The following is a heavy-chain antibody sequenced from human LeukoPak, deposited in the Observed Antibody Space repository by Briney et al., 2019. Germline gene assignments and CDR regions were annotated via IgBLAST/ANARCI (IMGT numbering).Heavy chain of an antibody. CDR1: GGSFSGYY. Sequence: SETLSLTCAVYGGSFSGYYWSWIRQPPGKGREWIGEINHSGSTNYNPSLKSRVTISVDTSKNQFSLKLSSVTAADTAVYYCAKGNGVSGYSDDWFDPWDQGTLVTVSS. CDR2: INHSGST. J-gene: IGHJ5*02. D-gene: IGHD6-25*01. CDR3: AKGNGVSGYSDDWFDP. V-gene: IGHV4-34*01.